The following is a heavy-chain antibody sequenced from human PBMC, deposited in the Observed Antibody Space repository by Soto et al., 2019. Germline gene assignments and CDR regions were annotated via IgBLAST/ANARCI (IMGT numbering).Heavy chain of an antibody. J-gene: IGHJ6*02. CDR1: GFTFSSYG. CDR3: AKDTTSWYYYYGMDV. Sequence: ESVGGVVQPGRSLRLSCAASGFTFSSYGMHWVRQAPGKGLEWVAVISYDGSNKYYADSVKGRFTISRDNSKNTLYLQMNSLRAEDTAVYYCAKDTTSWYYYYGMDVWGQGTTVTVSS. D-gene: IGHD1-26*01. V-gene: IGHV3-30*18. CDR2: ISYDGSNK.